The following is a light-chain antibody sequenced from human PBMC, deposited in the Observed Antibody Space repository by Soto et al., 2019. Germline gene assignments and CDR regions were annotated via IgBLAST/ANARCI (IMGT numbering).Light chain of an antibody. CDR1: QRVSNNY. J-gene: IGKJ5*01. V-gene: IGKV3D-20*02. CDR2: GAS. CDR3: QQRSSWPPRIT. Sequence: EIVLTQPPGTLSLSSGQRATLSCRASQRVSNNYLAWYQQNPGQAPRLLIYGASNRATGIPDRFSGSGSGTYFTLTISSLEPEDFAVPSGQQRSSWPPRITCGQGTRQEIK.